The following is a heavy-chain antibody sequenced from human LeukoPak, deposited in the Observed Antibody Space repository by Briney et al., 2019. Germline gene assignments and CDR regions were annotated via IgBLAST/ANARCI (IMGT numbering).Heavy chain of an antibody. J-gene: IGHJ4*02. Sequence: GGSPRLSCAASGFTFSIYSMNWVRQAPGKGLEWVSYITSSSRTIYYADSVKGRFTISRDYAKNSLYLQMNSLRAEDTAVYYCARGVYGDYSFDYWGQGTLVTVSS. V-gene: IGHV3-48*01. CDR2: ITSSSRTI. CDR3: ARGVYGDYSFDY. D-gene: IGHD4-17*01. CDR1: GFTFSIYS.